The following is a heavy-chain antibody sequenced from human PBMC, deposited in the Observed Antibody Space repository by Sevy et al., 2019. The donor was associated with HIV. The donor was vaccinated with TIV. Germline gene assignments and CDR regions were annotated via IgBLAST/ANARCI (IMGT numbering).Heavy chain of an antibody. CDR2: INAGNGNT. Sequence: ASVKVSCKASGYTFTSYAMHWVRQAPGQRLEWMGWINAGNGNTKDSQKFQGRVTITRDTSESTAYMELSSLRSEDTAVYYCARVDSSGWYGAFDIWGQGTMVTVSS. V-gene: IGHV1-3*01. J-gene: IGHJ3*02. CDR3: ARVDSSGWYGAFDI. D-gene: IGHD6-19*01. CDR1: GYTFTSYA.